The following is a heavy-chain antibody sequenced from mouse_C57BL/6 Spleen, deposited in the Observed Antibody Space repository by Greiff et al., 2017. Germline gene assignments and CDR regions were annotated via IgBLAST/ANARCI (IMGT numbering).Heavy chain of an antibody. V-gene: IGHV7-3*01. Sequence: EVKLVESGGGLVQPGGSLSLSCAASGFTFTDYYMSWVRQPPGKALEWLGFIRNKANGYTTEYSASVKGRFTISRDNSQSILYLQMNALRAEDSATYYCASDYGSYYAMDYWGQGTSVTVSS. CDR3: ASDYGSYYAMDY. J-gene: IGHJ4*01. CDR2: IRNKANGYTT. CDR1: GFTFTDYY. D-gene: IGHD1-1*01.